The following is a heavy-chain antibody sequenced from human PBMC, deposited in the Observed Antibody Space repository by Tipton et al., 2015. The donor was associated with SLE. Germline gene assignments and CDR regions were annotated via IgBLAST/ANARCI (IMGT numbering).Heavy chain of an antibody. Sequence: QLVQSGAEVKKPGASVKVSCKASGYTFTGYYMHWVRQAPGQGLEWMGWINPNSGGTNYAQKFQGRVTMTRDTSISTAYMELSRLRSDDTAVYYCAIPLAYCGGDCRFSWGDAFDIWGQGTMVTVSS. V-gene: IGHV1-2*02. J-gene: IGHJ3*02. CDR1: GYTFTGYY. CDR3: AIPLAYCGGDCRFSWGDAFDI. CDR2: INPNSGGT. D-gene: IGHD2-21*01.